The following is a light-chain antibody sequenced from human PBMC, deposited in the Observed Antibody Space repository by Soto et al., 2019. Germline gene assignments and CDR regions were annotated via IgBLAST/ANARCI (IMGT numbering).Light chain of an antibody. CDR1: SSDVSIYNY. CDR2: EVS. CDR3: CSYTSSTNYV. V-gene: IGLV2-14*01. J-gene: IGLJ1*01. Sequence: QSVLTQPASVSGSPGQSITISCTGTSSDVSIYNYVSWYQQHPGKAPKLMIYEVSNRPSGVSNRFSGAKSGNTASLTISGLQVEDEADYYCCSYTSSTNYVFGAGTKSPS.